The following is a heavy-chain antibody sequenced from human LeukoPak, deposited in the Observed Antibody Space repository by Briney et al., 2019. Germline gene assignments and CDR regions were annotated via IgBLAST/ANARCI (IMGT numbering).Heavy chain of an antibody. V-gene: IGHV1-46*01. CDR3: AREYCSGGSCYWYLDL. CDR1: GYTFTSYY. J-gene: IGHJ2*01. Sequence: GASVKVSCKASGYTFTSYYMHWVRQAPGQGLEWMGIINPSGGSTSYAQKFQGRVTMTRDTSTSTVYMELSSLRSEDTAVYYCAREYCSGGSCYWYLDLWGRGTLVTVSS. D-gene: IGHD2-15*01. CDR2: INPSGGST.